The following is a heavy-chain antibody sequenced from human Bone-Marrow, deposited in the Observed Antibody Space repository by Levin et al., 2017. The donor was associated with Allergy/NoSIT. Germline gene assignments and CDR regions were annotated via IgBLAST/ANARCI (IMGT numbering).Heavy chain of an antibody. V-gene: IGHV3-7*01. CDR1: GFPFSSYW. CDR3: AREYYYDSITAREFDY. J-gene: IGHJ4*02. Sequence: LSLTCAASGFPFSSYWMSWVRQAPGKGLEWVANIKQDGSEKYYVDSVKGRFTISRDNAKNTLYLQMNSLRAEDTAVYYCAREYYYDSITAREFDYWGQGTLVTVSS. D-gene: IGHD3-22*01. CDR2: IKQDGSEK.